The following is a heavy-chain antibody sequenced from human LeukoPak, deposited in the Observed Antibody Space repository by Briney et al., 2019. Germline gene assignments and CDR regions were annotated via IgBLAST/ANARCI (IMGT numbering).Heavy chain of an antibody. CDR1: GFTFSSYA. CDR2: ISGSGGST. CDR3: AKARIVATIGAY. J-gene: IGHJ4*02. V-gene: IGHV3-23*01. Sequence: GGSLRLSCAASGFTFSSYAMSWVRQVPGKGLEWVSAISGSGGSTYYADSVKDRFTISRDNSKNTLYLQMNSLRAEDTAVYYCAKARIVATIGAYWGQGTLVTVSS. D-gene: IGHD5-12*01.